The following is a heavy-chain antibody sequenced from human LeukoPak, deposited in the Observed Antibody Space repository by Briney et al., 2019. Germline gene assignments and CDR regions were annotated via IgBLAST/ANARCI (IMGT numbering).Heavy chain of an antibody. CDR3: ATIRRGSIYGYFDF. Sequence: SETLSLTCTVSGGSISSYYWSWIRQPAGKGLEWIGYLLDSWRTKDNPSLQSRVTLSADTSKNQFSLRLTSVTAADTAVYYCATIRRGSIYGYFDFWGQGILVTVSS. CDR1: GGSISSYY. D-gene: IGHD5-18*01. CDR2: LLDSWRT. V-gene: IGHV4-59*01. J-gene: IGHJ4*02.